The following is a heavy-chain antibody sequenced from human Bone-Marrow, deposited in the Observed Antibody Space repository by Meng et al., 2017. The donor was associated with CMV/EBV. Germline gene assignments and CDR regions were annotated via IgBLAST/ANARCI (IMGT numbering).Heavy chain of an antibody. V-gene: IGHV1-8*02. Sequence: ASVKVSCKASGYTFTSYGISWVRQAPGQGLEWMGWMNPNSGNTGYAQKFQGRVTMTRNTSISTAYMELSSLRSEDTAVYYCARSTYYDFWSDYKTADYWGQGTPVTVSS. J-gene: IGHJ4*02. CDR2: MNPNSGNT. D-gene: IGHD3-3*01. CDR3: ARSTYYDFWSDYKTADY. CDR1: GYTFTSYG.